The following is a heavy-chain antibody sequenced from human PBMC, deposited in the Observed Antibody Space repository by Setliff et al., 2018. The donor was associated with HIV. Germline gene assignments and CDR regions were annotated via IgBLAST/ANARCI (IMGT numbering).Heavy chain of an antibody. CDR1: GGPFSSSSYY. D-gene: IGHD3-22*01. CDR3: ARHARSITMTTDWYFDL. V-gene: IGHV4-39*01. Sequence: SETLSLTCTVSGGPFSSSSYYWGWIRQPPGKGLEWIGSLRPSGITDYNPSLKSRVTISGDTSKNQFSLKLSSVTAADTAVYYCARHARSITMTTDWYFDLWGRGTLVTVSS. CDR2: LRPSGIT. J-gene: IGHJ2*01.